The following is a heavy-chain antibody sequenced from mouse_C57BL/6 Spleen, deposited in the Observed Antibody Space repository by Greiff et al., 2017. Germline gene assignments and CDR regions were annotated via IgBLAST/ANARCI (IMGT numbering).Heavy chain of an antibody. D-gene: IGHD4-1*01. CDR3: ARSGGYYAMDY. Sequence: EVQLQESGGGLVQPGGSLSLSCAASGFTFTDYYMSWVRQPPGKALEWLGFIRNKANGYTTEYSASVKGRFTISRDNSQSILYLQMNALRAEDSATYYCARSGGYYAMDYWGQGTSVTVSS. V-gene: IGHV7-3*01. CDR1: GFTFTDYY. J-gene: IGHJ4*01. CDR2: IRNKANGYTT.